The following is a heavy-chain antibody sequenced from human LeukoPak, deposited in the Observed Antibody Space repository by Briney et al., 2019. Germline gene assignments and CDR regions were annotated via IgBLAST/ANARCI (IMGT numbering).Heavy chain of an antibody. CDR2: ISNYFGVT. Sequence: ASVNVSCKASGFRFSSFGISWVRQAPGQGFEWMGWISNYFGVTHYAEKFEDRVTMTIDKAPTTAYMELRSLRYDDTAIYYCARDSDYSGNGNGDWFDPWGQGTVVIVSS. V-gene: IGHV1-18*04. CDR3: ARDSDYSGNGNGDWFDP. D-gene: IGHD4-11*01. J-gene: IGHJ5*02. CDR1: GFRFSSFG.